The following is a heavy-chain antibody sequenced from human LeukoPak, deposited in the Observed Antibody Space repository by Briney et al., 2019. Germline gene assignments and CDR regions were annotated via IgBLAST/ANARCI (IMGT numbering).Heavy chain of an antibody. CDR2: ISSSGSTT. D-gene: IGHD2-2*01. J-gene: IGHJ4*02. Sequence: PGGSLRLSCAVSGFTFSYYSMNWVRQPPGKGLEWVSYISSSGSTTYYADSVKGRFTVSRDNAKNSLYLQMNSLRDEDTAVYYCAFRPLGDCSSSTCYAFDYWGRGTLVTVSS. CDR1: GFTFSYYS. V-gene: IGHV3-48*02. CDR3: AFRPLGDCSSSTCYAFDY.